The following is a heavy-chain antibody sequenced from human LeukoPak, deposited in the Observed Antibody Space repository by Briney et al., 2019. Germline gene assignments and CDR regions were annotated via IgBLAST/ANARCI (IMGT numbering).Heavy chain of an antibody. CDR1: GGSISSYY. CDR3: ARSRGQWLATQEYYFDY. V-gene: IGHV4-59*08. J-gene: IGHJ4*02. Sequence: KPSETLSLTCTVSGGSISSYYWSWIRQPPGKGLEWIGYIYYSGSTNYNPSLKSRVTISVDTSKNQSSLKLSSVTAADTAVYYCARSRGQWLATQEYYFDYWGQGTLVTVSS. D-gene: IGHD6-19*01. CDR2: IYYSGST.